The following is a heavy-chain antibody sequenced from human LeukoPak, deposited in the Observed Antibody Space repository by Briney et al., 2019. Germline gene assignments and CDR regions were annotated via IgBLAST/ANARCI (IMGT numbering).Heavy chain of an antibody. CDR2: IIPIFGTA. J-gene: IGHJ5*02. CDR3: ARDMLAVPSNWFDP. V-gene: IGHV1-69*05. Sequence: SVKVSCKTSGYSFTDYGITWVRQAPGQGLEWMGGIIPIFGTANYAQKFQGRVTMTRDTSTSTVYMDLRSLRSEDTAVYFCARDMLAVPSNWFDPWGQGTLVTVSS. CDR1: GYSFTDYG. D-gene: IGHD2-8*01.